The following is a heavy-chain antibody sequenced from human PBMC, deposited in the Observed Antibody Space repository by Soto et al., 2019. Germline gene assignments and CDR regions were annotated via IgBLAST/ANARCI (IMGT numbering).Heavy chain of an antibody. CDR2: IIPIFGTA. V-gene: IGHV1-69*06. CDR1: GGTFSSYA. J-gene: IGHJ6*02. D-gene: IGHD2-2*01. CDR3: ARGEDIVVVPAAIYYYYGMDV. Sequence: QVQLVQSGAEVKKPGSSGKVSCKASGGTFSSYAISWVRQAPGQGLEWVGGIIPIFGTANHAQKFQGRVRITADKSTSTDYMELSSLRSEDTAVYYCARGEDIVVVPAAIYYYYGMDVWGQGTTVTVSS.